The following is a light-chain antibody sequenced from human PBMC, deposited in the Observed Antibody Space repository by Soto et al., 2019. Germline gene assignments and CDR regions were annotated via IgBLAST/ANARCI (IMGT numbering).Light chain of an antibody. CDR3: QQYNTFWT. V-gene: IGKV1-5*01. Sequence: DIEMTQSPSSLSASVGDRVTITCRASQSISTYVNWYQQRPGKAPKVLLFGSSSLQIGVPSRVSGSGSGTEFTPTITSLQPDDFPTYYCQQYNTFWTFGPGTKVDIK. CDR1: QSISTY. J-gene: IGKJ1*01. CDR2: GSS.